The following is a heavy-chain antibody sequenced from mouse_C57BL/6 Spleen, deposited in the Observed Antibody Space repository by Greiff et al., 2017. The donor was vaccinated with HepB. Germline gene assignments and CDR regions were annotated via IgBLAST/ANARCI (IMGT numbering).Heavy chain of an antibody. CDR3: ARWTGNRGGYFDY. Sequence: EVKLQQSGPELVKPGASVKISCKASGYSFTGYYMNWVKQSPEKSLEWIGEINPSTGGTTYNQKFKAKATLTVDKSSSTAYMQLKSLTSEDSAVYYCARWTGNRGGYFDYWGQGTTLTVSS. CDR2: INPSTGGT. CDR1: GYSFTGYY. J-gene: IGHJ2*01. V-gene: IGHV1-42*01. D-gene: IGHD2-1*01.